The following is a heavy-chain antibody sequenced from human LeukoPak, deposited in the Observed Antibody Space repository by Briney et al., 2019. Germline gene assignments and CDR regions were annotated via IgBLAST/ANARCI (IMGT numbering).Heavy chain of an antibody. Sequence: PSETLSLTCTVSGGSISSSSYYWGWIRQPPGKGLEWVGTVYYRGSTYYNPSLKSRVTISVDTSKNQFSLKLSSVTAADTAVYYCARDGGDRYCSGGSCYSHGAFDIWGQGTMVTVSS. CDR3: ARDGGDRYCSGGSCYSHGAFDI. CDR2: VYYRGST. J-gene: IGHJ3*02. V-gene: IGHV4-39*07. D-gene: IGHD2-15*01. CDR1: GGSISSSSYY.